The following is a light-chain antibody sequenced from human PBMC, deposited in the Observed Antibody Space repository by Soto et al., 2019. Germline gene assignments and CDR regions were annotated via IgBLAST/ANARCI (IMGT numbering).Light chain of an antibody. CDR1: SSDVGGYNY. CDR2: DVS. J-gene: IGLJ2*01. CDR3: SSYTSSSRVV. Sequence: QSALTQPASVSGSPGQSITISCTGTSSDVGGYNYVSWYQQHPGKAPKLMIYDVSNRPSGVSNLFSGSKSGNTASLTISGLQAEDEADYYCSSYTSSSRVVFGGGTKLTVL. V-gene: IGLV2-14*01.